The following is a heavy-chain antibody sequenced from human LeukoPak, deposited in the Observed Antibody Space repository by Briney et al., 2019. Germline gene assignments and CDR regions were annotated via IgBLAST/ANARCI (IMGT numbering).Heavy chain of an antibody. CDR3: ARLGIGDAFDI. V-gene: IGHV4-59*01. Sequence: SETLSLTCTVSGGSISSYYWSWIRQPPGKGLEWIGYIYYSGSTNYNPSLKGRVTISVDTSKNQFSLKLSSVTAADTAVYYCARLGIGDAFDIWGQGTMVTVSS. CDR2: IYYSGST. J-gene: IGHJ3*02. CDR1: GGSISSYY. D-gene: IGHD7-27*01.